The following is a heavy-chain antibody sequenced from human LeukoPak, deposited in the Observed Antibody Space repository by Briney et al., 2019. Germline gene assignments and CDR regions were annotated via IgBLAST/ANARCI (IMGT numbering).Heavy chain of an antibody. V-gene: IGHV3-23*01. D-gene: IGHD5-12*01. CDR3: AKGAYDYIEMGYFDY. Sequence: PGGSLRLSCAASGFSISNSAMSWVRQAPGKGLEWVSLIVASSGSKFYADSVKGRFTISRDSSKNTLYLQMNSLRAEDMAVYYCAKGAYDYIEMGYFDYWGQGTLVTVSS. J-gene: IGHJ4*02. CDR2: IVASSGSK. CDR1: GFSISNSA.